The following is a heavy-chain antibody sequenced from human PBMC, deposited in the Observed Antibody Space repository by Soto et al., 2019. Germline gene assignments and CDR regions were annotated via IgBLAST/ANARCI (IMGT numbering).Heavy chain of an antibody. CDR2: VSHDGSLY. D-gene: IGHD2-8*02. V-gene: IGHV3-30*18. Sequence: GGSLRLSCAASGFTFSSCAMHWVRQVPGKGLEWLAVVSHDGSLYPYADSVKGRFSISRDNSRKTLYLQMNSLRPEDTAVYYCVKDRSDTWSFDYWGQGTLVT. CDR1: GFTFSSCA. J-gene: IGHJ4*02. CDR3: VKDRSDTWSFDY.